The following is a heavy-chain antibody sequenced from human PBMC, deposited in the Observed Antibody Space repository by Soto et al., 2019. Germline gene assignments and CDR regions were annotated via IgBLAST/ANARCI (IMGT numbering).Heavy chain of an antibody. CDR2: ITSNGGST. Sequence: EVQLVESGGGLVQPGGSLRLSCAASGFTFSRYPMHWVRQAPGRRLEYVSTITSNGGSTYYADSVKGRFTISRDNSKNTLYLQMGSLRAEDMAVYYCASDGLPVAGYAFDIWGQGTMVTVSS. CDR3: ASDGLPVAGYAFDI. J-gene: IGHJ3*02. CDR1: GFTFSRYP. V-gene: IGHV3-64*07. D-gene: IGHD6-19*01.